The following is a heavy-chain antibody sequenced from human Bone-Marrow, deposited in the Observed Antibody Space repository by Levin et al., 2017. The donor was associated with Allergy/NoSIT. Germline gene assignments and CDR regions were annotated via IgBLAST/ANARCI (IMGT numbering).Heavy chain of an antibody. Sequence: GGSLRLSCAVSGFTVRNNYMSWVRQAPGKGLEWVSLIYSGGDTQYADSVKGRFTISRDNSKNTLYLQMNSLRVDDTAVYYCARDGPGTATGTPWGQGTLVTVSS. CDR2: IYSGGDT. J-gene: IGHJ4*02. D-gene: IGHD1-7*01. CDR3: ARDGPGTATGTP. CDR1: GFTVRNNY. V-gene: IGHV3-66*01.